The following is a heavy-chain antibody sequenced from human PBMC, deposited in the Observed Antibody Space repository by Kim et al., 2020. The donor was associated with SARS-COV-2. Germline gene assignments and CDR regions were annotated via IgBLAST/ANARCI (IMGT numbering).Heavy chain of an antibody. CDR2: IWYDGSNK. CDR1: GFTFSSYG. CDR3: AKDNEYGYSYGSSIHWFDP. J-gene: IGHJ5*02. V-gene: IGHV3-33*06. Sequence: GGSLRLSCAASGFTFSSYGMHWVRQAPGKGLEWVAVIWYDGSNKYYADSVKGRFTISRDNSKNTLYLQMNSLRAEDTAVYYCAKDNEYGYSYGSSIHWFDPWGQGTLVTVSS. D-gene: IGHD5-18*01.